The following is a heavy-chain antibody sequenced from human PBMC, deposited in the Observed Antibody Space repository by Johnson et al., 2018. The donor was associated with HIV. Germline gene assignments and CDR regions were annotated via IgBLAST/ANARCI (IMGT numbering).Heavy chain of an antibody. CDR3: ARDVTKDAFDI. CDR1: GFIVSDTD. V-gene: IGHV3-66*01. D-gene: IGHD4-17*01. Sequence: EVQLVESGGGLVQPGGSLRLSCAVSGFIVSDTDMAWVRQAPGKGLEWVSVIYSGGDTYYADSMRGRLTISRDNSKNTLYLQMNSLRAEDTAVYYCARDVTKDAFDIWGQGTMVTVSS. J-gene: IGHJ3*02. CDR2: IYSGGDT.